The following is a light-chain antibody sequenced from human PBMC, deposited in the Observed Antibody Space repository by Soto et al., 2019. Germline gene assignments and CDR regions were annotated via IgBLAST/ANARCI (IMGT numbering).Light chain of an antibody. CDR2: EVN. CDR3: VSFTTTSTHV. J-gene: IGLJ1*01. Sequence: QSALTQPPSASGSPGQSVTISCTGTSSDVGNYDYVSWYQQHPGKGPKLMIYEVNKRPSGVPDRFSGSKSGNMASLTVSGLQAEDEAEYFCVSFTTTSTHVFGTGTKVTVL. CDR1: SSDVGNYDY. V-gene: IGLV2-8*01.